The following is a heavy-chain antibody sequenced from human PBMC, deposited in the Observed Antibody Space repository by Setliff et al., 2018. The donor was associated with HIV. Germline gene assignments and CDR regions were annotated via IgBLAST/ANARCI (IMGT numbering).Heavy chain of an antibody. CDR1: GGSFSDNY. Sequence: PSETLSLTCAVYGGSFSDNYWSWIRQPPGKGLDWIAEINHNGNINYNPSLRSRLTMSVDTSKNQFPLRLTSVTAADTAIYYCARGGPARLSVNRGVVGTPHAFDIWGQGTEVTVSS. CDR3: ARGGPARLSVNRGVVGTPHAFDI. CDR2: INHNGNI. V-gene: IGHV4-34*01. J-gene: IGHJ3*02. D-gene: IGHD3-10*01.